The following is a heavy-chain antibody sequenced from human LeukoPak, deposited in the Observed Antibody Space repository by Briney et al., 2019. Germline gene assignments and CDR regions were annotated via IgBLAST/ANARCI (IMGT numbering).Heavy chain of an antibody. V-gene: IGHV4-4*07. CDR1: GGSITSYY. D-gene: IGHD3-22*01. CDR2: IYITGST. J-gene: IGHJ3*02. Sequence: SETLSLTCAVSGGSITSYYWSWIRQSAGKGLEWIGRIYITGSTTYNPSLKSRVTMSLDTSKNQFSLKLSSVTAADTAVYYCASPPPDYYDSSGYYYGSTTSDAFDIWGQGTMVTVSS. CDR3: ASPPPDYYDSSGYYYGSTTSDAFDI.